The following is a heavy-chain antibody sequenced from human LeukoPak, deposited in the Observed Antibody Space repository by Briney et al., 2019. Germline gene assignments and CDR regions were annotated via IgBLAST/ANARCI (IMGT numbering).Heavy chain of an antibody. CDR2: IIPIFGTA. Sequence: GASVKVSCKASGYTFTSYGISWVRQAPGQGLEWMGGIIPIFGTANYAQKFQGRVTITADESTSTAYMELSSLRSEDTAVYYCARDPPGGAAADAALDYWGQGTLVTVSS. V-gene: IGHV1-69*13. J-gene: IGHJ4*02. CDR1: GYTFTSYG. CDR3: ARDPPGGAAADAALDY. D-gene: IGHD6-13*01.